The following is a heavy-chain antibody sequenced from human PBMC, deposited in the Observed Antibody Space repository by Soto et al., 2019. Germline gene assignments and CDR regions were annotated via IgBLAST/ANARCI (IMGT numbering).Heavy chain of an antibody. Sequence: GESLKISCNGFGYSFTSNWIAWVRQMPGKGLEWMGMIYPGDSATRYSPSFQGQVTFSADKSISAVYLHWSSLKASDTAMYFCARDSGAYAFPFDPWGQGTLVTVSS. CDR1: GYSFTSNW. CDR2: IYPGDSAT. V-gene: IGHV5-51*01. CDR3: ARDSGAYAFPFDP. J-gene: IGHJ5*02. D-gene: IGHD4-17*01.